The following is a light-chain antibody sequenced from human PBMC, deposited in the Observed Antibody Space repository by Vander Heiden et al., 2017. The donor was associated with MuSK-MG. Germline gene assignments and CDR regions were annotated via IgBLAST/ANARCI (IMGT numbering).Light chain of an antibody. CDR3: HQSSSLPYT. Sequence: EIVLTQSPDFQAVTPKEKVTITCRASQSIGSSLHWYQQKLDQSPKLLLKHASQSISRVPSRFRGTASGTDFTLTINSLEAEDATAYYCHQSSSLPYTFGQGTKLEIK. CDR1: QSIGSS. CDR2: HAS. V-gene: IGKV6D-21*02. J-gene: IGKJ2*01.